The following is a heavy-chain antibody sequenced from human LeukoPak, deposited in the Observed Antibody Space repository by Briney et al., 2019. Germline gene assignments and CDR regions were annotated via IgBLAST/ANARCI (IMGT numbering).Heavy chain of an antibody. V-gene: IGHV4-61*02. Sequence: MASQTLSLTCTVSGGSIRSGSYYWSWIRQPAGKGLEWIGRIYTSGSTNYNPSLKSRVTISVDTSKNQFSLKLSSVTAADTAVYYCARGQGSGSYYPCFDYWGQGTLVTVSS. CDR2: IYTSGST. CDR3: ARGQGSGSYYPCFDY. CDR1: GGSIRSGSYY. J-gene: IGHJ4*02. D-gene: IGHD3-10*01.